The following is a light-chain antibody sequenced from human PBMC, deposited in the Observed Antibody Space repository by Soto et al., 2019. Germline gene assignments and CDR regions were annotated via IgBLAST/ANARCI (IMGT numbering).Light chain of an antibody. Sequence: DIQMTQSPSSLSASVGDRVTITCRASQDIGIYLAWYQQKSGSVPKLLIYTASTLQSGVPSRFSGSGSGTDFTLTISSLQPEDVATYFCQINVGAPRTFGQGTKVDIK. CDR3: QINVGAPRT. CDR1: QDIGIY. V-gene: IGKV1-27*01. J-gene: IGKJ1*01. CDR2: TAS.